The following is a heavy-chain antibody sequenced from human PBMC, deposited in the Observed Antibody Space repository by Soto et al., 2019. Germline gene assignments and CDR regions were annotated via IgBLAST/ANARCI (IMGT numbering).Heavy chain of an antibody. CDR1: GGTFNSYT. CDR3: ARGAAAAGQWYDWLDP. CDR2: FIPVLGVT. D-gene: IGHD6-13*01. J-gene: IGHJ5*02. V-gene: IGHV1-69*02. Sequence: QVQLVQSGAEVKKPGSSVKVSCRASGGTFNSYTLSWVRQAPGQGFEWLGRFIPVLGVTNYAQKFQGRVIPAADKSTSTAYMELNNLTSEDTSVYYCARGAAAAGQWYDWLDPWGQGTLVTVSS.